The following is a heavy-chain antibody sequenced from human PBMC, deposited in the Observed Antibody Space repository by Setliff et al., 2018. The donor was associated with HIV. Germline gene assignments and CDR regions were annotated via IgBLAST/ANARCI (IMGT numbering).Heavy chain of an antibody. CDR1: GGSISSGSYY. CDR2: IHTSGST. Sequence: SETLSLTCTVSGGSISSGSYYWSWIRQPAGKGLEWIGHIHTSGSTKYNPSLKSRVTISADTSKNQFSLNLSSVTAADTAVYYCARGRTQWPNYNYFDPWGLGTLVTVS. D-gene: IGHD6-19*01. CDR3: ARGRTQWPNYNYFDP. J-gene: IGHJ5*02. V-gene: IGHV4-61*09.